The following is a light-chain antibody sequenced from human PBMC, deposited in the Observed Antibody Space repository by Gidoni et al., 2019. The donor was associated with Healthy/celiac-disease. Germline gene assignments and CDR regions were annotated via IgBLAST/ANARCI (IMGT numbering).Light chain of an antibody. CDR2: DAS. J-gene: IGKJ4*01. CDR3: QQRSNSFT. Sequence: EIVLPQSPATLPLSPGERATLSCRASQSVSSYLAWYQQKPGQAPRLLIYDASNRATGIPARFSGRGSGTDFTLTISSLEPEDFAVYYCQQRSNSFTFGGGTKVEIK. V-gene: IGKV3-11*01. CDR1: QSVSSY.